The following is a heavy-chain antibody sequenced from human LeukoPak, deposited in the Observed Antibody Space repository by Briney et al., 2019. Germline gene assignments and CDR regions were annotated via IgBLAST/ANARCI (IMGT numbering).Heavy chain of an antibody. V-gene: IGHV1-2*04. D-gene: IGHD3-10*01. Sequence: ASVKVSCKASGYTFTGYYMHWVRQAPGQGLEWMGWINPNSGGTNYAQKFQDWVTMTRDTSISTAYMELSRLRSDDTAVYYCARGYYGSGSSPTVSPIDYWGQGTLVTVSS. CDR3: ARGYYGSGSSPTVSPIDY. CDR2: INPNSGGT. CDR1: GYTFTGYY. J-gene: IGHJ4*02.